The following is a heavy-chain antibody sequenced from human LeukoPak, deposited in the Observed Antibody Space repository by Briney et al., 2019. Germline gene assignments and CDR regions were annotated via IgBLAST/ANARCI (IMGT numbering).Heavy chain of an antibody. V-gene: IGHV4-59*08. Sequence: PSETLSLTCTVSGGSISSYYWSWIRQPPGKGLEWIGYIYYSGSTNYNPSLKSRVTISVDTSKNQFSLKLSSVTAADTAVYYCARKSRNGWYPFDFWGQGTLVTVSS. CDR3: ARKSRNGWYPFDF. D-gene: IGHD6-19*01. J-gene: IGHJ4*02. CDR1: GGSISSYY. CDR2: IYYSGST.